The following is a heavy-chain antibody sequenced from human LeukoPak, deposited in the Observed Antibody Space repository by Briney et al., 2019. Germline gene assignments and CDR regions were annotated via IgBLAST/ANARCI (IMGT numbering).Heavy chain of an antibody. D-gene: IGHD3-10*01. Sequence: PSETLSLTCTVSGGSIGSSSYYWGWIRQPPGKGLEWIGSIYYSGNTYYNPSLKSRVTISVDTSKNQFSLKLSSVTAADTAVYYCARLKEGIDYWGQGTLVTVSS. CDR2: IYYSGNT. CDR1: GGSIGSSSYY. V-gene: IGHV4-39*01. J-gene: IGHJ4*02. CDR3: ARLKEGIDY.